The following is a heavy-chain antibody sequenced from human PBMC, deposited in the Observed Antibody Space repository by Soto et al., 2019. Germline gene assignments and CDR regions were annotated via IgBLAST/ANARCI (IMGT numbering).Heavy chain of an antibody. J-gene: IGHJ6*02. V-gene: IGHV3-33*01. Sequence: QVQLVESGGGVVQPGRSLRLSCAASGFTFSSYGMHWVRQAPGKGLEWVAVIWYDGSNKYYADSVEGQFTISRDNCKNTLHLQMKNLSVEDTDVYYCSSDSYYDMFTGYRYYSHYCGMYVWAQRTPVPVAS. CDR2: IWYDGSNK. D-gene: IGHD3-9*01. CDR1: GFTFSSYG. CDR3: SSDSYYDMFTGYRYYSHYCGMYV.